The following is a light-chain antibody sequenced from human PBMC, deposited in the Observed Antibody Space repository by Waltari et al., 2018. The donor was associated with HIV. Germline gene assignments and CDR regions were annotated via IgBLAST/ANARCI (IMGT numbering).Light chain of an antibody. J-gene: IGKJ1*01. V-gene: IGKV1-5*03. CDR2: EAS. CDR1: HSIASW. Sequence: DIQMTQSPSTLSASVGDRVTITCRASHSIASWLAWYQQKPGTAPKLLIYEASGLESGVPSRFSGSGSVTKFTLTISSLQPDDFATYYCQQYNNFPWTFGQGTKVEI. CDR3: QQYNNFPWT.